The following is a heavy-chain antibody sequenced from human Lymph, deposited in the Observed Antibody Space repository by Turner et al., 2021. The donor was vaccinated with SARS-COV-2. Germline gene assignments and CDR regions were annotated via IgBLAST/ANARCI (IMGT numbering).Heavy chain of an antibody. CDR2: IIPILGIA. V-gene: IGHV1-69*10. D-gene: IGHD1-26*01. J-gene: IGHJ3*02. Sequence: QVQLVQSGAEVKTPGSSVTVPCRASGGTFSTYVISWVRQAPGQGLEWMGGIIPILGIANYAQKFQGRVTITADKSTSTAYMELSSLRSEDTAVYHCARRHSGNYDAFDIWGQGTMVTVSS. CDR1: GGTFSTYV. CDR3: ARRHSGNYDAFDI.